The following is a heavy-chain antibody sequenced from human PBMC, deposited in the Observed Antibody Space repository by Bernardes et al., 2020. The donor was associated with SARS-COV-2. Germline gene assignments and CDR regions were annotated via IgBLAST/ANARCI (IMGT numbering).Heavy chain of an antibody. D-gene: IGHD2-21*02. V-gene: IGHV3-23*01. Sequence: GGSLRLSCAASGFTLSGFAMSWARQTPGKGLEWVSGSGGGGAGTFSADFVKGRFTLSRDNSKNTLFLQMNSLTAEDTAIYYCAKDYCDADCDFFDYWGQGSLVSVST. CDR2: SGGGGAGT. CDR1: GFTLSGFA. CDR3: AKDYCDADCDFFDY. J-gene: IGHJ4*02.